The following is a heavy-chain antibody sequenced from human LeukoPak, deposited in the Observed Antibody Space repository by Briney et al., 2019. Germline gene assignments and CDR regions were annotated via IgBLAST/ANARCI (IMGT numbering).Heavy chain of an antibody. Sequence: ASVKVSCKASGYTFTSYGISWVRQAPGQGLEWIGWISPYNGDTNYAQKFQGRLTLTTDTSTSTASMELRSLTSDDTAVYYCVRDENYGIYINFGFWGQGTVVTVSS. J-gene: IGHJ4*02. CDR3: VRDENYGIYINFGF. D-gene: IGHD4-17*01. V-gene: IGHV1-18*01. CDR1: GYTFTSYG. CDR2: ISPYNGDT.